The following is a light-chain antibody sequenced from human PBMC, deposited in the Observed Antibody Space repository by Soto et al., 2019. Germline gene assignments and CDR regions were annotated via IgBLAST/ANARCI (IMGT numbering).Light chain of an antibody. J-gene: IGKJ4*01. CDR3: QQYSSYSPLT. V-gene: IGKV1-5*01. CDR1: QSISSW. Sequence: DIQMTQSPSTLSASVGDRVTITCRASQSISSWLAWYQQKPGKDPKLLIYDASSLESGVPSRFSGSGSGTEFTIIISSLQPDDFATYYCQQYSSYSPLTFGGGTKVEIK. CDR2: DAS.